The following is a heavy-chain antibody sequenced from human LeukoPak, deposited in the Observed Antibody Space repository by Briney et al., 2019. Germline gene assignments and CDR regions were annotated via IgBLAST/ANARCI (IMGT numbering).Heavy chain of an antibody. Sequence: GGSLRLFCATSGFAFSGYGMHWVRQAPGKGLEWVAFIRFDATNKYYADAVKGRFTISRDNSKNTLYMQMNSLRTEDTAVYYCARSDAYNKPTDYWGQGTLVTVSS. CDR2: IRFDATNK. D-gene: IGHD5-24*01. CDR3: ARSDAYNKPTDY. CDR1: GFAFSGYG. J-gene: IGHJ4*02. V-gene: IGHV3-30*02.